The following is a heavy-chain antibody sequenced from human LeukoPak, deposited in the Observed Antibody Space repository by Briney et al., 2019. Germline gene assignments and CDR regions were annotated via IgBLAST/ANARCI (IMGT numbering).Heavy chain of an antibody. CDR2: IYTDGWT. CDR1: GFSVSTKY. D-gene: IGHD6-13*01. J-gene: IGHJ4*02. Sequence: PGGSLRLSCAASGFSVSTKYVTWVRQTPGKGLEWISIIYTDGWTNYADSVKGRFTISRDNSKNTVYLQMNSLGGEDTAVYYCAPAEGIAAFYFDYWGQGTLVTVSS. V-gene: IGHV3-66*01. CDR3: APAEGIAAFYFDY.